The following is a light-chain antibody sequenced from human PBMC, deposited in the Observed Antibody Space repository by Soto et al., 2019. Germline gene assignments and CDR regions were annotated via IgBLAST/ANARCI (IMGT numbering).Light chain of an antibody. V-gene: IGKV3-11*01. J-gene: IGKJ5*01. CDR2: DAY. CDR1: QSVSSN. CDR3: QQRHMWPIT. Sequence: ETVMTQSPATLSVSPGERATLSCRASQSVSSNLAWYQQKPGQAPRLLIYDAYNRATGIPPRFSGSGSGTDFTLTISSLEPEDSAVYYCQQRHMWPITFGQGTRLEI.